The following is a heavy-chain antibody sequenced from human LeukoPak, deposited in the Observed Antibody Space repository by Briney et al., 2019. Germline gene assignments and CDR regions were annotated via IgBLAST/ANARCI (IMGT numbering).Heavy chain of an antibody. J-gene: IGHJ6*02. CDR1: GYTFTGYY. D-gene: IGHD3-10*01. CDR2: INPNSGGT. Sequence: ASVKVSCTASGYTFTGYYMHWVRQAPGQGLEWMGWINPNSGGTNYAQKFQGWVTMTRDTSISTAYMELSRLRSDDTAVYYCARDGSGYYYGSGSTSGYYYYGMDVWGQGTTVTVSS. CDR3: ARDGSGYYYGSGSTSGYYYYGMDV. V-gene: IGHV1-2*04.